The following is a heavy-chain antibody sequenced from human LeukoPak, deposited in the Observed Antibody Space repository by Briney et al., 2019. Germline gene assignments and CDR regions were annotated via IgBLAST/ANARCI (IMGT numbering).Heavy chain of an antibody. CDR3: ARSIAATPCNWFDP. J-gene: IGHJ5*02. CDR2: VNPDSGDT. CDR1: GYTFSDYY. Sequence: ASVKVSCKASGYTFSDYYIHWVRQAPGQALGWMGWVNPDSGDTKYAQMFQGRVTMTRDTSIATAYMELSSLTPDGTALYYCARSIAATPCNWFDPWGQGTLITVSS. V-gene: IGHV1-2*02. D-gene: IGHD2-15*01.